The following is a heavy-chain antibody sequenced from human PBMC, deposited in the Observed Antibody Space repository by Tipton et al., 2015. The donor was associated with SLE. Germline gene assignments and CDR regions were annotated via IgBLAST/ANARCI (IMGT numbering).Heavy chain of an antibody. CDR2: ISYEENTQ. CDR1: GFTFSSYS. V-gene: IGHV3-30*03. D-gene: IGHD1-26*01. CDR3: ARALVGVNGAFDI. J-gene: IGHJ3*02. Sequence: RSLRLSCAASGFTFSSYSMNWVRQAPGKGLEWVAVISYEENTQYYADSVKGRFTISRDNAKNTLYLQMNSLTAEDTAVYYCARALVGVNGAFDIWGQGTMVTASS.